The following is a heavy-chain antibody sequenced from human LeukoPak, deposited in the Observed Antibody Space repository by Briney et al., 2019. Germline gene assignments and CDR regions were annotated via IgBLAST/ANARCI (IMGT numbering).Heavy chain of an antibody. Sequence: GGSLRLSCAASGFTVSSNYMSWVRQAPGKGLEWVSVIYSGGSTYYADSVKGRFTISRDNSKNTLYLQMDSLRAEDTAVYYCARETHDYCFVYWGQGTLVTVSS. D-gene: IGHD4-11*01. J-gene: IGHJ4*02. CDR1: GFTVSSNY. V-gene: IGHV3-66*01. CDR2: IYSGGST. CDR3: ARETHDYCFVY.